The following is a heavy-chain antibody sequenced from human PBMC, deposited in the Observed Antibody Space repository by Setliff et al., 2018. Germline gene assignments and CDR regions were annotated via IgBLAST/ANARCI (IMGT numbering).Heavy chain of an antibody. J-gene: IGHJ6*02. Sequence: ASVKVSCKASGYTFISYGISWVRQAPGQGLEWMGWISAYNGNTNYAQKLQGRVTMTTDTSTSTAYMELSSLRSEDTAVYYCARDPRQNDNFWSGYYYYYYYGMDVWGQGTTVTVSS. CDR3: ARDPRQNDNFWSGYYYYYYYGMDV. D-gene: IGHD3-3*01. CDR2: ISAYNGNT. V-gene: IGHV1-18*01. CDR1: GYTFISYG.